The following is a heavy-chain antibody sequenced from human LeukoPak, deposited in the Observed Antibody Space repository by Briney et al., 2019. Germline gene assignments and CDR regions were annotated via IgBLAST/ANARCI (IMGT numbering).Heavy chain of an antibody. V-gene: IGHV3-33*01. D-gene: IGHD2-2*01. CDR3: ARDQVAHRYCSSTSCYLFDY. Sequence: GRSLRLSCAASGFTFSSYGMHWVRQAPGKGLEWVAVIWYDGSNKYYADSVKGRFTISRDNSKNTLYLQMNSLRAEDTAVYYCARDQVAHRYCSSTSCYLFDYWGQGTLVTVSS. CDR2: IWYDGSNK. CDR1: GFTFSSYG. J-gene: IGHJ4*02.